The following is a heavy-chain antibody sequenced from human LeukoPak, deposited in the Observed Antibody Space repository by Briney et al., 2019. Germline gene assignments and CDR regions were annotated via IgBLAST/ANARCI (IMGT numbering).Heavy chain of an antibody. Sequence: PGGSLRLSCAASGFTFDDYGMSWVRQAPGKGLEWVSGINWNGGSTGYADSVKGRFTISRDNAKNSLYLQMNSLRAEDTALYYCARVGVATIRVYYYMDVWGKGTTVTVSS. D-gene: IGHD5-24*01. CDR2: INWNGGST. CDR3: ARVGVATIRVYYYMDV. V-gene: IGHV3-20*04. CDR1: GFTFDDYG. J-gene: IGHJ6*03.